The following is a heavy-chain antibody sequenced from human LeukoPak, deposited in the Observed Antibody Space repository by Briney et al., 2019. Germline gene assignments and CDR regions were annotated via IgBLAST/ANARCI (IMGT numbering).Heavy chain of an antibody. V-gene: IGHV3-7*03. CDR2: IKQDGSEK. J-gene: IGHJ4*02. Sequence: GGSLRLSCAASGFTFSSYWMSRVRQAPGKGLEWVANIKQDGSEKYYVDSVKGRFTISRDNAKNSLYLQMNSLRAEDTAVYYCARVRDYYDSSGYYPLYFDYWGQGTLVTVSS. CDR1: GFTFSSYW. CDR3: ARVRDYYDSSGYYPLYFDY. D-gene: IGHD3-22*01.